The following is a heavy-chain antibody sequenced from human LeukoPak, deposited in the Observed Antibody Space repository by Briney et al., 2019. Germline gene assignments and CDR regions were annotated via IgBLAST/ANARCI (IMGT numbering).Heavy chain of an antibody. CDR3: VSISRYGYEDY. Sequence: GGSLRLSCAASGFSLGSYEMNWVRQAPGKGLEWVSYISSSGRTIYYADSVKGRFTISRDNVKNSLYLQMNSLRAEDTAVYYCVSISRYGYEDYWGQGTLVTVSS. V-gene: IGHV3-48*03. D-gene: IGHD5-18*01. CDR2: ISSSGRTI. J-gene: IGHJ4*02. CDR1: GFSLGSYE.